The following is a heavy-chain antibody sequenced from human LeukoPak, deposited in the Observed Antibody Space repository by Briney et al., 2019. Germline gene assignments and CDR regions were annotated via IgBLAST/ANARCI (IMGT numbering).Heavy chain of an antibody. J-gene: IGHJ4*02. Sequence: SETLSLTRTVSGDSISSYYWSWIRQPPGKGLEWIGYIYYSGSTNYNPSLKSRVTISVDTSKNQFSLKLSSVTAADTAVYYCARAQARRWGVVHDYWGQGTLVTVSS. D-gene: IGHD2-2*01. CDR1: GDSISSYY. CDR2: IYYSGST. CDR3: ARAQARRWGVVHDY. V-gene: IGHV4-59*01.